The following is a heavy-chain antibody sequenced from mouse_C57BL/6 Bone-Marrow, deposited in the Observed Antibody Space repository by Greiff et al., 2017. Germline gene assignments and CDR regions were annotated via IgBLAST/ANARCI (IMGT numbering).Heavy chain of an antibody. D-gene: IGHD2-5*01. CDR2: IYPGSGST. V-gene: IGHV1-55*01. CDR3: ARPYYSNYGYFDV. Sequence: VQLQQPGAELVKPGASVKMSCKASGYTFTSYWITWVKQRPGQGLEWIGDIYPGSGSTNYNEKFKSKATLTVDTSSSTAYMHLSSLTSEDSAVYYCARPYYSNYGYFDVWGTGTTVTVSS. J-gene: IGHJ1*03. CDR1: GYTFTSYW.